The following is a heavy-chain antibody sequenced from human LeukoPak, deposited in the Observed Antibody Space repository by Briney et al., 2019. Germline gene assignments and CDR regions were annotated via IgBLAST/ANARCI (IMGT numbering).Heavy chain of an antibody. D-gene: IGHD3-22*01. J-gene: IGHJ4*02. CDR3: ARGWFGSVEVISASFDY. V-gene: IGHV4-4*07. CDR1: GGSISSYY. CDR2: IYTSGST. Sequence: PSETLSLTCTVSGGSISSYYWSWIRQPAGKGLEWIGRIYTSGSTNYNPSLKSRVTMSVDTSKNQFSLRLSSVTAADTAVYYCARGWFGSVEVISASFDYWGQGTLVTVSS.